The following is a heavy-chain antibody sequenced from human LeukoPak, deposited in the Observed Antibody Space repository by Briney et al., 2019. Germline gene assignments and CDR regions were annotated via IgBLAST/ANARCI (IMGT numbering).Heavy chain of an antibody. CDR2: IYYSGST. D-gene: IGHD2-15*01. Sequence: SQTLSLTCTVSGGSISSGGYYWSWIRPHPGKGLEWIGSIYYSGSTYYNPSLKSRVTISVDTSKNQFSLKLSSVTAADTAVYYCARHPIVVVVAATPDFDYWGQGTLVTVSP. V-gene: IGHV4-30-2*03. CDR3: ARHPIVVVVAATPDFDY. J-gene: IGHJ4*02. CDR1: GGSISSGGYY.